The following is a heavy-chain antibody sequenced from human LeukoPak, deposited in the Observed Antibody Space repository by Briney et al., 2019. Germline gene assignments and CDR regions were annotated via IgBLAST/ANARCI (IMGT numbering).Heavy chain of an antibody. Sequence: ASVKVSCKASGYNFDGYYINWVRQAPGQGLEWMGWINTNTGNPTYAQAFTGRFVFSLDTSVSTAYLQISSLKAEDTAVYYCARLRPRGYYDSFDYWGQGTLVTVSS. V-gene: IGHV7-4-1*02. CDR3: ARLRPRGYYDSFDY. J-gene: IGHJ4*02. CDR1: GYNFDGYY. CDR2: INTNTGNP. D-gene: IGHD3-22*01.